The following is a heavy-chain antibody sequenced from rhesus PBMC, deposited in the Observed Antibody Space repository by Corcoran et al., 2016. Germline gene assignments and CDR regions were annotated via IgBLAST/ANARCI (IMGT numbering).Heavy chain of an antibody. Sequence: EVHLMESGGGLVQPGGSLRLSCAVSGFTFSSFWMYWVRQVPGKGLEWVSRISSDGSSRSHVDSVKGRFTFSRENAKNSLYLQMNNLKTEDTAVYYCAKGCTGIGCYGDYFDYWGQGVLVTVSS. CDR1: GFTFSSFW. J-gene: IGHJ4*01. D-gene: IGHD2-21*01. CDR3: AKGCTGIGCYGDYFDY. CDR2: ISSDGSSR. V-gene: IGHV3-119*01.